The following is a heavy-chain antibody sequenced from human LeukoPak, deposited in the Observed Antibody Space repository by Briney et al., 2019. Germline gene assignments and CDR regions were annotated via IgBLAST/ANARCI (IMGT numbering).Heavy chain of an antibody. CDR3: AKDVYGDYGGLDY. CDR2: IRGSDGST. Sequence: GGSLRLSCAASGFTFSTYAMSWVRQAPGKGLEWVSSIRGSDGSTYYADSVKGRFAISRDNSKNTLYMQMNSLRAEDTAVYYCAKDVYGDYGGLDYWGQGTLVTVSS. D-gene: IGHD4-17*01. J-gene: IGHJ4*02. V-gene: IGHV3-23*01. CDR1: GFTFSTYA.